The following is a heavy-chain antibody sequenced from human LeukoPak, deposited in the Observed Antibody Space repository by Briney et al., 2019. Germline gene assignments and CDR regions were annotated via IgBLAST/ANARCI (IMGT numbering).Heavy chain of an antibody. CDR3: ATGSRRGYGGNSDPGFDY. V-gene: IGHV3-33*08. CDR1: GVTFSNYC. J-gene: IGHJ4*02. CDR2: TWYDGSNK. Sequence: GGSLTLSCTVSGVTFSNYCMHWVRQAPGKGLEWVAVTWYDGSNKYYADSVKGRFTSPRDNSKNTLHLQRDSLRAEDTAVYYCATGSRRGYGGNSDPGFDYWGQGTLVTVSS. D-gene: IGHD4-23*01.